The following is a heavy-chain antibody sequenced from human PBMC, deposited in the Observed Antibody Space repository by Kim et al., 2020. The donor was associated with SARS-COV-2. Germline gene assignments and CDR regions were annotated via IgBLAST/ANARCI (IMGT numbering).Heavy chain of an antibody. J-gene: IGHJ3*02. Sequence: SETLSLTCTVSGTSITSGSYYWGWIRQPPGKGLEWTGTISYSGTPHYNPSLKSRVTISVDTSKNQFSLNLSSVIVADSAVYYCARLDESGSHGFDIWGHGTMVTVSS. CDR1: GTSITSGSYY. D-gene: IGHD3-3*01. CDR3: ARLDESGSHGFDI. CDR2: ISYSGTP. V-gene: IGHV4-39*01.